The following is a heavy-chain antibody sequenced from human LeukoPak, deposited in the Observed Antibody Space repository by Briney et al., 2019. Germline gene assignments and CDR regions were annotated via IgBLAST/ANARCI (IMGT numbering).Heavy chain of an antibody. Sequence: GGSLRLPCAASGFTFSSYGMHWVRQAPGKGLEWVAFIRYDGSNKYYADSVKGRFTISRDNSKNTLYLQMNSLRAEDTAVYYCAKDLRYSSNHYYYYYGMDVWGQGTTVTVSS. J-gene: IGHJ6*02. CDR1: GFTFSSYG. V-gene: IGHV3-30*02. D-gene: IGHD6-13*01. CDR3: AKDLRYSSNHYYYYYGMDV. CDR2: IRYDGSNK.